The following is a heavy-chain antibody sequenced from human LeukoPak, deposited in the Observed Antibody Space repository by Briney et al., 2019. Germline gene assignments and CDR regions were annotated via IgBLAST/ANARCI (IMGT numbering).Heavy chain of an antibody. D-gene: IGHD6-13*01. CDR2: IYSGGST. V-gene: IGHV3-53*01. CDR1: GFTFSSYA. J-gene: IGHJ4*02. CDR3: ARVRIAAAAPYYFDC. Sequence: GGSLRLSCAASGFTFSSYAMSWVRQAPGKGLEWVSVIYSGGSTYYADSVKGRFTISRDNSKNTLYLQMNSLRAEDTAVYYCARVRIAAAAPYYFDCWGQGTLVTVSS.